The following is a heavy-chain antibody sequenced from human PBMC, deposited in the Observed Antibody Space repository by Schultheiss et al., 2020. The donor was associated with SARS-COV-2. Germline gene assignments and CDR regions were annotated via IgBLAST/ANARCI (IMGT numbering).Heavy chain of an antibody. J-gene: IGHJ6*03. CDR1: GFTFSSYS. CDR3: ARQVVVPAATPMDV. V-gene: IGHV3-48*04. CDR2: ISSSSSTI. D-gene: IGHD2-2*01. Sequence: GESLKISCAASGFTFSSYSMNWVRQAPGKGLEWVSYISSSSSTIYYADSVKGRFTISRDNAKNSLYLQMNSLRAEDTAVYYCARQVVVPAATPMDVWGKGTTVTVSS.